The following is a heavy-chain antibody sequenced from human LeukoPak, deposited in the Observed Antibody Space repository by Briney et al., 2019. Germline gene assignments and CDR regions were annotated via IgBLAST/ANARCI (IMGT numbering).Heavy chain of an antibody. CDR1: GFTFSSDA. D-gene: IGHD3-9*01. J-gene: IGHJ4*02. Sequence: HPGGSLRLSCAASGFTFSSDAMSWVRQAPGKGLEWVSAISGSGGSTYYADSVKGRFTISRDNSRNTLSLQMNSLRAEDTAVYYCAKWSHLQTIFDSWGQGTLVTVSS. CDR2: ISGSGGST. V-gene: IGHV3-23*01. CDR3: AKWSHLQTIFDS.